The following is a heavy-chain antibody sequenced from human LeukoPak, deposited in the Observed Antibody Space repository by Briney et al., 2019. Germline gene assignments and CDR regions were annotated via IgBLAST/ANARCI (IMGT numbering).Heavy chain of an antibody. V-gene: IGHV4-59*01. CDR2: IYYSGST. D-gene: IGHD5-18*01. CDR1: GGSISSYY. CDR3: ASTWIQLWFGAFDI. J-gene: IGHJ3*02. Sequence: PLETLSLTCTVSGGSISSYYWSWIRQPPGKGLEWIGYIYYSGSTNYNPSLKSRVTISVDTSKNQFSLKLSSVTAADTAVYYCASTWIQLWFGAFDIWGQGTMVTVSS.